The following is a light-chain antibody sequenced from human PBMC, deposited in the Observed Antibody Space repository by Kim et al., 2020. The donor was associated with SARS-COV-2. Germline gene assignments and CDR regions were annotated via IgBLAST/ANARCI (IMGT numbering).Light chain of an antibody. V-gene: IGLV6-57*01. J-gene: IGLJ3*02. CDR1: SGSIANSH. Sequence: NFMLTQPHSVSESPGKTVTISCTRSSGSIANSHVHWYQQRPGSSPTTVVYDDNQRPSGVPDRFSASIDSSSNSAALTISGLKTEDEADYYCQSYDSDSQGVFGGGTQLTV. CDR2: DDN. CDR3: QSYDSDSQGV.